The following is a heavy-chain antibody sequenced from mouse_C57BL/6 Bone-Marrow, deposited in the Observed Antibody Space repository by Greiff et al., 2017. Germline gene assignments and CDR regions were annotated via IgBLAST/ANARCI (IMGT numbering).Heavy chain of an antibody. J-gene: IGHJ4*01. V-gene: IGHV14-3*01. CDR1: GFNIKNTS. Sequence: EVQLQQSVAELVRPGASVKLSCTASGFNIKNTSMHWVKQRPEQGLEWIGRIDPANGNTKYAPKFQGKATITADTSSNTAYLQLSSLTSEDTAIYYCARGNYPYYAMDYWGQGTSVTVSS. D-gene: IGHD2-1*01. CDR2: IDPANGNT. CDR3: ARGNYPYYAMDY.